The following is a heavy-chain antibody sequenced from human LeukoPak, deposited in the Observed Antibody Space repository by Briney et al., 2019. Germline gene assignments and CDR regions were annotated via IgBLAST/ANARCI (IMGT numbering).Heavy chain of an antibody. CDR3: ARDRDYGTFDY. J-gene: IGHJ4*02. V-gene: IGHV3-48*01. D-gene: IGHD4-17*01. CDR2: IDSGSNNI. Sequence: GGSLRLSCAASGFTFSTYSMNWVRQAPGKGLEWVSDIDSGSNNIHYADSVKGRFTISRDDAKNSLYLQMDSLRSDDTAIYYCARDRDYGTFDYWGQGTLVTVSS. CDR1: GFTFSTYS.